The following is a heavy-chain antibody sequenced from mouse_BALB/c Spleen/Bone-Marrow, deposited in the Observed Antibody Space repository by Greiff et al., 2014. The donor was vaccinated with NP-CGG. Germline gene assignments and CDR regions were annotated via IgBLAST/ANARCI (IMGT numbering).Heavy chain of an antibody. Sequence: VKLVESGPELVRPGVSVKISCKGSGYTFTDYAMHWVKQSHAKSLEWTGVISTYSGNTNYNQKFKGKATMTVDKSSSTAYMELARLTSEDSAIYYCASPIYYGNYEGFAYWGQGTLVTVSA. J-gene: IGHJ3*01. CDR2: ISTYSGNT. V-gene: IGHV1-67*01. CDR1: GYTFTDYA. CDR3: ASPIYYGNYEGFAY. D-gene: IGHD2-1*01.